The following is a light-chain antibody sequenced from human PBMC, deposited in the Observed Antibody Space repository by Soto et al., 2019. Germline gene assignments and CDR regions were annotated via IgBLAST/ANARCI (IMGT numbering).Light chain of an antibody. CDR3: QQNNDWPWT. Sequence: EIVMTQSPGTLSVSPGGRATLSCRAGQSVSSNLAWYQQRPGQAPRLLICGASTRATGIPARFSGSGSGTEFTLTISSLQSEDFAIYYCQQNNDWPWTSGQGTKVEIK. CDR2: GAS. CDR1: QSVSSN. J-gene: IGKJ1*01. V-gene: IGKV3-15*01.